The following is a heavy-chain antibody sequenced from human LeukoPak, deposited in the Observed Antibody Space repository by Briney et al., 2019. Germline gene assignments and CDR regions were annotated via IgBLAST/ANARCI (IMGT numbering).Heavy chain of an antibody. J-gene: IGHJ4*02. CDR2: IYHSGST. D-gene: IGHD2-21*02. V-gene: IGHV4-30-2*01. CDR3: ARGKSYCGGDCYSY. Sequence: SQTLSLTCAVSGGSISSGGYSWSWIRQPPGTGLEWIGYIYHSGSTYYNPSLKSRVTMSVDTSKNQFSLKLSSVTAADTALYYCARGKSYCGGDCYSYWGQGILVTVSS. CDR1: GGSISSGGYS.